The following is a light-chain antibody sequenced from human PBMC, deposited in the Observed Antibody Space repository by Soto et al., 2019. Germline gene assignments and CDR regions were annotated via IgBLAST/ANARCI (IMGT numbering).Light chain of an antibody. J-gene: IGKJ5*01. Sequence: EIVLTQSPGTLSLSPGERATLSCRASQSVSSSYLAWYQQKPGQAPSLLIYGASRRATGIPDRFSGSGSGTEFTLTISRLEPEDFAVYYWQQYDSSPITFGQGTRLEI. V-gene: IGKV3-20*01. CDR1: QSVSSSY. CDR3: QQYDSSPIT. CDR2: GAS.